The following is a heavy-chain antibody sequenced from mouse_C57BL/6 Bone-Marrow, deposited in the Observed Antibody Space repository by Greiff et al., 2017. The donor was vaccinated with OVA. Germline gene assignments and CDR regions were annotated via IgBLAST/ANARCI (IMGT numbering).Heavy chain of an antibody. CDR2: IYPRSGNT. Sequence: QVQLQQSGAELARPGASVKLSCKASGYTFTSYGISWVKQRTGQGLEWIGEIYPRSGNTYYNEKFKGKATLTADKSSRTAYMELRSLTSEDSAVYFCARCYQGPYFDYWGQGTTLTVSS. D-gene: IGHD3-2*02. V-gene: IGHV1-81*01. CDR1: GYTFTSYG. J-gene: IGHJ2*01. CDR3: ARCYQGPYFDY.